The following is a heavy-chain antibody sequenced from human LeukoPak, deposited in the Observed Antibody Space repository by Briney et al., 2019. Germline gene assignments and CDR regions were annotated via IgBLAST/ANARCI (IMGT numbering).Heavy chain of an antibody. CDR2: ISTYNGNT. CDR1: GYTFSSYH. Sequence: ASVKVSCKASGYTFSSYHISWVRPAPGQGLEWVGWISTYNGNTNYAQKLQGRVTMTTDTSTNTAYMELRSLRSDDTAVYYCAKLVGYCSGGSCYDKYYYYGMDVWGQGTTVTVSS. CDR3: AKLVGYCSGGSCYDKYYYYGMDV. V-gene: IGHV1-18*01. J-gene: IGHJ6*02. D-gene: IGHD2-15*01.